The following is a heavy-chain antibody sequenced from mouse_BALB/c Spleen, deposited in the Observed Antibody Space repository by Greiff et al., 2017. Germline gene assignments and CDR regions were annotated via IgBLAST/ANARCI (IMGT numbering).Heavy chain of an antibody. D-gene: IGHD2-4*01. Sequence: QVQLKESGPGLVAPSQSLSITCTVSGFSLTSYDISWIRQPPGKGLEWLGVIWTGGGTNYNSAFMSRLSISKDNSKSQVFLKMNSLQTDDTAIYYCVRDGGYDYVRFAYWGQGTLVTVSA. CDR2: IWTGGGT. CDR1: GFSLTSYD. J-gene: IGHJ3*01. V-gene: IGHV2-9-2*01. CDR3: VRDGGYDYVRFAY.